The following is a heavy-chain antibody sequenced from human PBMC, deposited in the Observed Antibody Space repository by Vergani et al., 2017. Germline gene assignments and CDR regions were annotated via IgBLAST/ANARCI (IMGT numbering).Heavy chain of an antibody. CDR3: VKDRGASIGFGD. CDR2: LRDDGTTK. CDR1: GFSFGSYG. V-gene: IGHV3-30*02. J-gene: IGHJ4*02. Sequence: QVQLVESGGGVVQPGGSLRLSCAASGFSFGSYGMHWVRVRQARGKGLAWLAYLRDDGTTKRYADSVKGRFTISRDNSKNMLYLQRDSLRPEDTAMFYCVKDRGASIGFGDWGQGTQVTVSS. D-gene: IGHD2-2*01.